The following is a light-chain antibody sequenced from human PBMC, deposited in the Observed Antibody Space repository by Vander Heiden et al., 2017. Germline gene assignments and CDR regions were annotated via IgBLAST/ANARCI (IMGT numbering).Light chain of an antibody. Sequence: QSALTQPRPVSGSPGPAVTIPCTGTSSDVGNYNVVSWYRQRPGEAPQVLIYDVNQRPPGIPCHFSGSKSGNTASLTISGLQADDEADYYCCSYAGKYTYVFGSGTTVTVL. V-gene: IGLV2-11*01. J-gene: IGLJ1*01. CDR2: DVN. CDR3: CSYAGKYTYV. CDR1: SSDVGNYNV.